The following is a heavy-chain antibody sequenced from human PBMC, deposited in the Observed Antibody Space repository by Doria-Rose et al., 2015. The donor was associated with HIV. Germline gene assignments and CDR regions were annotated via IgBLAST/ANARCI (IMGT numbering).Heavy chain of an antibody. V-gene: IGHV3-9*01. J-gene: IGHJ6*03. CDR3: AKAPIIGPKYYFYMDV. CDR2: IRLDSGAK. D-gene: IGHD3-3*01. Sequence: VQLVQSGGGLVQPGRSLRLSCVGSGFSFESYAMHWVRLAPGNGLEWVAGIRLDSGAKGKADSVECRFTTSRDNAKKSVYLEMRSLRPEDTAFYYCAKAPIIGPKYYFYMDVWGKGTSVTVSS. CDR1: GFSFESYA.